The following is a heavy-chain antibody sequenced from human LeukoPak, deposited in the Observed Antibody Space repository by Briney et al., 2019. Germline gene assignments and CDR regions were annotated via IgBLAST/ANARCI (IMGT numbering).Heavy chain of an antibody. CDR2: ISAYNGNT. CDR3: ARSVYCSGSSCYPSGGMDV. V-gene: IGHV1-18*01. CDR1: GGTFSSYA. J-gene: IGHJ6*02. Sequence: ASVKVSCKASGGTFSSYAISWVRQAPGQGLEWMGWISAYNGNTNYAQKLQGRVTMTTDTSTSTAYMELRSLRSDDTAVYYCARSVYCSGSSCYPSGGMDVWGQGTTVTVSS. D-gene: IGHD2-15*01.